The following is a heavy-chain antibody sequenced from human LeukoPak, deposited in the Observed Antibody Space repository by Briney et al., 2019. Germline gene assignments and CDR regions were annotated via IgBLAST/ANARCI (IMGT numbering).Heavy chain of an antibody. CDR1: GGSISTFY. J-gene: IGHJ4*02. CDR2: VYSSGST. Sequence: SETLSLTCTVSGGSISTFYWSWIRQPPGRGLEWIGYVYSSGSTNYNPSLKSRVTISVDTSKNQLSLKLSSVTAADTAVYYCARGPTRYYFDYWGQGTLVTVSS. V-gene: IGHV4-59*01. CDR3: ARGPTRYYFDY.